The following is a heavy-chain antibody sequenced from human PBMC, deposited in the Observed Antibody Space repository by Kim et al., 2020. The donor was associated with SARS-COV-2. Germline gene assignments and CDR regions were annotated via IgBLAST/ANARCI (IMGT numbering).Heavy chain of an antibody. D-gene: IGHD5-18*01. Sequence: SVKVSCKASGDTFATYGISWVRQAPGQGLEWMGGIIPIFNSALIAQKFQGRLTIIADEYTGTVYMDLSSLRSEDTAVYFCARGDGNNYGHFASWGQGTLVTVSS. J-gene: IGHJ4*02. V-gene: IGHV1-69*13. CDR1: GDTFATYG. CDR3: ARGDGNNYGHFAS. CDR2: IIPIFNSA.